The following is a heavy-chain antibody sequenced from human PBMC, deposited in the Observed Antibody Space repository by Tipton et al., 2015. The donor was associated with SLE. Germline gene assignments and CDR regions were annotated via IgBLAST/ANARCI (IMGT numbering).Heavy chain of an antibody. D-gene: IGHD2-15*01. V-gene: IGHV4-34*01. CDR3: ARGEFVVVVAATYYYYGMDV. CDR1: GGSFSGYY. J-gene: IGHJ6*02. CDR2: INHSGST. Sequence: TLSLTCAVYGGSFSGYYWSWIRQPPGKGLEWIGEINHSGSTNYNPSLKSRATISVDTSKNQFSLKLSSVTAADTAVYYCARGEFVVVVAATYYYYGMDVWGQGTTVTVSS.